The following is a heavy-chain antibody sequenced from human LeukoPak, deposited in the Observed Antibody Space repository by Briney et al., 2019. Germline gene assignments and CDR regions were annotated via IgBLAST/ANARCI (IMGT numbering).Heavy chain of an antibody. D-gene: IGHD3-10*01. CDR1: GGSISSSSYY. J-gene: IGHJ4*02. V-gene: IGHV4-61*01. CDR3: ARDRWFGESLPAHLDY. CDR2: IYYSGST. Sequence: PSETLSLTCTVSGGSISSSSYYWSQIRQPPGKGLEWIGYIYYSGSTNYNPSLKSRVTISVDTSKNQFSLKLSSVTAADTAVYYCARDRWFGESLPAHLDYWGQGTLVTVSS.